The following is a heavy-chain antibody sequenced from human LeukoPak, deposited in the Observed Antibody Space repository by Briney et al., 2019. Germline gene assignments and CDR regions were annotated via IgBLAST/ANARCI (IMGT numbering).Heavy chain of an antibody. CDR1: GFTFSSNG. CDR3: AKGSSSSWTNFDY. CDR2: IQYDGSKK. J-gene: IGHJ4*02. D-gene: IGHD6-13*01. Sequence: GGSLRLSCVASGFTFSSNGMHWVRQAPGKGLEWVTFIQYDGSKKYYADSVKGRFTISRDNSKNTLYLQMNSLRPEDTAVYYCAKGSSSSWTNFDYWGQGTLATVSS. V-gene: IGHV3-30*02.